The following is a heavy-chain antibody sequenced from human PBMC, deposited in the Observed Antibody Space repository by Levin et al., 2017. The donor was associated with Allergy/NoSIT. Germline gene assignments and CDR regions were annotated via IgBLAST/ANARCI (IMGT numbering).Heavy chain of an antibody. V-gene: IGHV3-33*08. CDR3: ARGAGDGTYDCYYYMDV. J-gene: IGHJ6*03. Sequence: GGSLRLSCAASGFTFSGYTLNWVRQAPGKGLEWVALIWYDGSNKYYADSVKGRFTISRDNPKNTLYLQVNSLRAEDTAVYYCARGAGDGTYDCYYYMDVWGKGTTVTVSS. CDR1: GFTFSGYT. D-gene: IGHD1/OR15-1a*01. CDR2: IWYDGSNK.